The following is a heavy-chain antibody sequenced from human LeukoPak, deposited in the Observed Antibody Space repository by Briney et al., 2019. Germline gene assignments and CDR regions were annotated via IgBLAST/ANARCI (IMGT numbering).Heavy chain of an antibody. CDR2: ISGSGDGGSDGIT. J-gene: IGHJ4*02. Sequence: GGSLRLSCAASGFTFSTYAMSWVRQAPGRGLEWVSAISGSGDGGSDGITYCADSVKGRFTISRDNARNSQFLQMNSLRAEDTAVYYCASGGGWVFFNWGQGTLVTVSS. V-gene: IGHV3-23*01. D-gene: IGHD6-19*01. CDR1: GFTFSTYA. CDR3: ASGGGWVFFN.